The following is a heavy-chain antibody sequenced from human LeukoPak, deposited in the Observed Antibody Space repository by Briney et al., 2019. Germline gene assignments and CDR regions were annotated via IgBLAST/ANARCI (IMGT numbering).Heavy chain of an antibody. D-gene: IGHD6-19*01. Sequence: GGSLSLSCAASGFTFDNYAIHWVRQAPGKGLEWVSLISGDGGSTYYADSMKGRFTISRDNSKNTLYLQMNSLRAEDTAVYYCASTSGWYEPIDYWGQGTLVTVSS. CDR1: GFTFDNYA. CDR3: ASTSGWYEPIDY. CDR2: ISGDGGST. V-gene: IGHV3-43*02. J-gene: IGHJ4*02.